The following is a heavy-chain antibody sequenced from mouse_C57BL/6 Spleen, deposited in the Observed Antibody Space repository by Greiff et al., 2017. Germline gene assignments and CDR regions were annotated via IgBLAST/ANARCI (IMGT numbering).Heavy chain of an antibody. Sequence: VQLQQQSGPGLVQPSQSLSITCTVSGFSLTSYGVHWVRQSPGKGLEWLGVIWSGGSTDYNAAFISRLSISKDNSKSQVFFKMNSLQADDTAIYYCARNYYYGSSYYYAMDYWGQGTSVTVSS. CDR1: GFSLTSYG. D-gene: IGHD1-1*01. CDR2: IWSGGST. CDR3: ARNYYYGSSYYYAMDY. V-gene: IGHV2-2*01. J-gene: IGHJ4*01.